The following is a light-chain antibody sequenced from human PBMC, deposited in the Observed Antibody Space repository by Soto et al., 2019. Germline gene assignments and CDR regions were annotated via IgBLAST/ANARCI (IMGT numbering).Light chain of an antibody. V-gene: IGKV1-5*01. J-gene: IGKJ3*01. CDR1: QSISSW. Sequence: DIPMTQSPSTLSASVGDRVTITCRASQSISSWLAWYQQKPGKAPKLLIYDASSLESGVPSRFSGSGSGTEFTLTISSLQPDDFATYYCQQYNSCLTFGPGTKVDIK. CDR2: DAS. CDR3: QQYNSCLT.